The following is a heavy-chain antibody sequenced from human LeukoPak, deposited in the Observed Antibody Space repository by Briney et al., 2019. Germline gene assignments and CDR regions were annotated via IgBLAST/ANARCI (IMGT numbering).Heavy chain of an antibody. V-gene: IGHV3-30*03. CDR2: TSSDLNVK. CDR1: GFTFSSYA. J-gene: IGHJ4*02. CDR3: AREGYYGSGSPPSLYFDY. Sequence: GGSLRLSCAASGFTFSSYAMSWVRQAPGKGLEWVAVTSSDLNVKLYADSVKGRFTISRDNSRGTLYLQMNSLRPEDTAIYYCAREGYYGSGSPPSLYFDYWGQGTLVTVSS. D-gene: IGHD3-10*01.